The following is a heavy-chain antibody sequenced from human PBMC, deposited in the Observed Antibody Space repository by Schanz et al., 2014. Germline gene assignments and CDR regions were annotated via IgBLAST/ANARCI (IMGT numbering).Heavy chain of an antibody. V-gene: IGHV3-11*01. CDR3: AKVAPAATYLDS. D-gene: IGHD2-2*01. CDR2: ISDSGDST. Sequence: QVQLVDSGGGLVKPGGSLRLSCAASGFTFSDYYMTLIRQAPGKGLEWVSDISDSGDSTHYADSVKGRFTISRDNAKNSLFLQMNSLSAEDTAVYYCAKVAPAATYLDSWGLGTLVTVSS. J-gene: IGHJ4*02. CDR1: GFTFSDYY.